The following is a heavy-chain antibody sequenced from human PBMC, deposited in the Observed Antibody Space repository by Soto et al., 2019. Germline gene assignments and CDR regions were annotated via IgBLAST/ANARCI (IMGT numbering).Heavy chain of an antibody. CDR2: TYYRSKWYN. CDR1: GDSVSSNSAA. D-gene: IGHD6-13*01. V-gene: IGHV6-1*01. J-gene: IGHJ4*02. Sequence: KQSQTLSLTCAISGDSVSSNSAAWNWIRQSPSRGLEWLGRTYYRSKWYNDYAVSVKSRITINPDTSKNQFSLQLNSVTPEDTAVYDCARGRYSSSWYVGQFDYWGQGTLVTVSS. CDR3: ARGRYSSSWYVGQFDY.